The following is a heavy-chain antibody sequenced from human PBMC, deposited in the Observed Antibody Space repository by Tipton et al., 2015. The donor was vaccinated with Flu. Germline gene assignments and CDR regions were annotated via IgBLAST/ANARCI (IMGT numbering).Heavy chain of an antibody. Sequence: TLSLTCTISGGSFSAYYWSWIRQSPGKGLEWIGEVNHSGGTNYNPSLKSRVTILVDTSKNQFSLKLSSLTAADSAVYFCARLAYGSGTYFFDYWGQGTLVTVSS. CDR2: VNHSGGT. J-gene: IGHJ4*02. CDR3: ARLAYGSGTYFFDY. D-gene: IGHD3-10*01. V-gene: IGHV4-34*01. CDR1: GGSFSAYY.